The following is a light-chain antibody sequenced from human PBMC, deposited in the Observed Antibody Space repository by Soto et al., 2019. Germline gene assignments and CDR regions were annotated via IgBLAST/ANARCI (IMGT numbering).Light chain of an antibody. V-gene: IGKV3-20*01. CDR3: QQYGSSPGT. CDR1: QSVTNNC. J-gene: IGKJ1*01. CDR2: GAF. Sequence: EIVLTQSPGTLSLSPGEGATLSCRASQSVTNNCLAWFQQKPGQAPRLLIYGAFSRATGIPDRFSGSGSGTDFTLAISRLAPEHFAMYYCQQYGSSPGTFVQGTKVEVK.